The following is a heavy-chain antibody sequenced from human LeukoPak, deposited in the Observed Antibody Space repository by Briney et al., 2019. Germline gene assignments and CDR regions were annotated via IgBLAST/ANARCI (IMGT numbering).Heavy chain of an antibody. Sequence: GGSLRLSCASSGFSFSSYEMTWVRQAPGKGLGWVSYISSSGSTIYYADSVKGRFTISRDNAKNSLYLQMNSLRAEDTAVYFCARGSWNFEYWGQGTLVTVSS. J-gene: IGHJ4*02. CDR3: ARGSWNFEY. CDR1: GFSFSSYE. D-gene: IGHD6-13*01. V-gene: IGHV3-48*03. CDR2: ISSSGSTI.